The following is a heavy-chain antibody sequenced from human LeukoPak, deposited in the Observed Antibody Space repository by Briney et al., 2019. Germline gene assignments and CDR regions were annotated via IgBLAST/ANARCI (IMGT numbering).Heavy chain of an antibody. J-gene: IGHJ3*02. CDR2: ISSSSSTI. Sequence: GGSLRLSCAASGFTFSSYSMNWVRQAPGKGLEWVSYISSSSSTIYYADSVKGRFTISRDNAKNSLYLQMNSLRAEDTAVYCCAREWIQLWSSDAFDIWGQGTMVTVSS. V-gene: IGHV3-48*01. D-gene: IGHD5-18*01. CDR3: AREWIQLWSSDAFDI. CDR1: GFTFSSYS.